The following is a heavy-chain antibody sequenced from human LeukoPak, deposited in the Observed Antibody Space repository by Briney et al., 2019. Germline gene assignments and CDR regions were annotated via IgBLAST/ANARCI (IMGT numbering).Heavy chain of an antibody. CDR2: ISGGGSAT. V-gene: IGHV3-23*01. CDR1: GFTFSNYG. J-gene: IGHJ6*02. CDR3: AGGAGVYYYGMDV. Sequence: GGSLRLSCAASGFTFSNYGLSWVRQAPGKGLEWVSAISGGGSATYYADSVKGRFTISRDKSKNTLFLQMNTLRADDTAVYYCAGGAGVYYYGMDVWGQGTSVTVSS.